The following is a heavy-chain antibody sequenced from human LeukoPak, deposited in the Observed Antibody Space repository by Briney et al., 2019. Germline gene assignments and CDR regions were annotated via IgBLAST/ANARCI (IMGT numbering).Heavy chain of an antibody. D-gene: IGHD5-18*01. V-gene: IGHV3-9*01. CDR1: GFFFDDYG. CDR3: ARDRIDSYGLDY. CDR2: ISWQSRTR. J-gene: IGHJ4*02. Sequence: GGSLRLSCVASGFFFDDYGMHWVRQVPGKGLEWVSGISWQSRTRKYADSVRGRFTISRDNAKNSLYLQMNSLRAEDTAVYYCARDRIDSYGLDYWGQGTLVTVSS.